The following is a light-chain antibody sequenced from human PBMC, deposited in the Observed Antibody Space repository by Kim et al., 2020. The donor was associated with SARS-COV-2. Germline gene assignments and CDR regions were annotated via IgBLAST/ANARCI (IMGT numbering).Light chain of an antibody. CDR3: LLSYGGTRM. J-gene: IGLJ3*02. CDR1: TGLVTTGNY. CDR2: YTS. Sequence: PGWTVTLTFGSSTGLVTTGNYAYCFQQRPGQDPRTLIYYTSGKNSWTPARFSGSLLEGKAALTLSGAQPEDEAEYYCLLSYGGTRMFGGGTQLTVL. V-gene: IGLV7-46*01.